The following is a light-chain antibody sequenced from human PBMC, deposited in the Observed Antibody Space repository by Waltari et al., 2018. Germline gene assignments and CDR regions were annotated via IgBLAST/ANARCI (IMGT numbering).Light chain of an antibody. Sequence: DIQMTQSPSTLSASVGDRVTITCRASQGISSWLAWYPQKPGKAPKLLIYMSSSLESGVPSRFSGSGSGTEFTLTISSLQPDDCATYYCQQYNSYSWTFGQGTKVEIK. J-gene: IGKJ1*01. V-gene: IGKV1-5*03. CDR2: MSS. CDR1: QGISSW. CDR3: QQYNSYSWT.